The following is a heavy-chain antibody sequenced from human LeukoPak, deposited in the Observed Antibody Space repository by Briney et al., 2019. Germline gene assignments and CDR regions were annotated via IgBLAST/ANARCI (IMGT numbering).Heavy chain of an antibody. D-gene: IGHD1-1*01. Sequence: NPSETLSLTCTVSGGSISSGGYSWSWIRQPPGKGLEWIGYIYHSGSTYYNPSLKSRVTISVDRSKNQFSLKLSSVTAADTAVYYCARDTGAFDIWGQGTMVTVSS. CDR2: IYHSGST. V-gene: IGHV4-30-2*01. CDR3: ARDTGAFDI. CDR1: GGSISSGGYS. J-gene: IGHJ3*02.